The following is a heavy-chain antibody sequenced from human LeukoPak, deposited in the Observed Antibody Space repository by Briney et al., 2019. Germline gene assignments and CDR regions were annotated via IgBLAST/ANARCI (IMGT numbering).Heavy chain of an antibody. D-gene: IGHD3-22*01. CDR1: GGSFSGYY. J-gene: IGHJ4*02. CDR3: ARGLTYYYDSSGYYTLTTGRKFDY. V-gene: IGHV4-34*01. CDR2: INHSGST. Sequence: PSETLSLTCAVYGGSFSGYYWSWIRQPPGKGLEWIGEINHSGSTNYNPSLKSRVTISVDTSKNQFSLKLSSVTAADTAVYYCARGLTYYYDSSGYYTLTTGRKFDYWGQGTLVTVSS.